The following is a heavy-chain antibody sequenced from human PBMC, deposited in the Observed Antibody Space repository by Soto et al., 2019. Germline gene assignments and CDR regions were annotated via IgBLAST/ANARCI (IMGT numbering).Heavy chain of an antibody. Sequence: GGSLRLSCTTSGFTFSSYAMSWVRRPPGKGLEWVFVISGSGDRTYYAASVEGRFTISRDNSKNTVHLQMNSLRAEDTAVYYCVKNRGSGRPYYYDMDVWGQGTTVTVSS. J-gene: IGHJ6*02. D-gene: IGHD3-10*01. CDR3: VKNRGSGRPYYYDMDV. CDR1: GFTFSSYA. CDR2: ISGSGDRT. V-gene: IGHV3-23*01.